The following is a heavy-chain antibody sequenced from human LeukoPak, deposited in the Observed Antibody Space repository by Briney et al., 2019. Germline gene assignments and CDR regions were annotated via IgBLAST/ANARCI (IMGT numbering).Heavy chain of an antibody. J-gene: IGHJ4*02. Sequence: PSETLSLTCAVYGGSFSGYYWSWIRQPPGKGLEWIGEINHSGSTNYNPSLKSRVTISVDTSKNQFSLKLSSVTAADTAVYYCARAHYYDSSGFDYWGQGTLVTVSS. V-gene: IGHV4-34*01. CDR1: GGSFSGYY. CDR2: INHSGST. D-gene: IGHD3-22*01. CDR3: ARAHYYDSSGFDY.